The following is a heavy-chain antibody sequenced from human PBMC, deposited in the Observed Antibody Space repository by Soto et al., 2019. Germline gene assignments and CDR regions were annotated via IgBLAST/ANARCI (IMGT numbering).Heavy chain of an antibody. V-gene: IGHV3-30-3*01. J-gene: IGHJ4*02. D-gene: IGHD6-19*01. CDR1: GFTFSSYA. CDR3: ARDRGGYSSGWYAGR. CDR2: ISYDGSNK. Sequence: QVQLVESGGGVVQPGRSLRLSCAASGFTFSSYAMHWVRQAPGKGLEWVAVISYDGSNKYYADSVKGRFTISRDNSKNPLYLQMNSLRAEDTAVYYCARDRGGYSSGWYAGRWGQGTLVTVSS.